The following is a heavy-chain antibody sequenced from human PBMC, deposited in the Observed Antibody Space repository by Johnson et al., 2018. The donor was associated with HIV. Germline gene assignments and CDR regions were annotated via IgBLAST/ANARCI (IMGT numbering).Heavy chain of an antibody. CDR2: ISYDGSHK. J-gene: IGHJ3*02. CDR1: GFTFRSYG. V-gene: IGHV3-30*18. D-gene: IGHD6-19*01. CDR3: AKGGYSGCSVCAFDI. Sequence: QVQLVESGGGVVQPGSSLRLSCAASGFTFRSYGMHWVRQAPGKGLEWVAVISYDGSHKYYGDSVKGRFTISRDSSKNTVYLQMNSLTTEDTAMYYCAKGGYSGCSVCAFDIWGQGTMVNVSS.